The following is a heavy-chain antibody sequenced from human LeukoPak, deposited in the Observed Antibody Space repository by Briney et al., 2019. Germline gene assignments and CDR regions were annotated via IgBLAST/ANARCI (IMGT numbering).Heavy chain of an antibody. D-gene: IGHD6-13*01. J-gene: IGHJ3*02. CDR2: IYHTGSN. Sequence: PSETLSLTCLVSSGSVSSYYWTWIRQPPGKGLEWIGYIYHTGSNNYSPSLKSRVTMHVDTSKNQLSLKLSSVTAADTAMYYCARARYTNSWYAVDNWGQGTMVTVSS. V-gene: IGHV4-59*08. CDR3: ARARYTNSWYAVDN. CDR1: SGSVSSYY.